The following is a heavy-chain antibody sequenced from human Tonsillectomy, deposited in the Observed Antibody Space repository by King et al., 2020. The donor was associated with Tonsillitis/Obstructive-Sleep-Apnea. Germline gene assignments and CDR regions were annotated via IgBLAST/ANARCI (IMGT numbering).Heavy chain of an antibody. CDR2: ISYDGSYK. D-gene: IGHD1-1*01. Sequence: QVQLVESGGGVVQPGRSLRLSCAASGFTFSRYGMHWVRQAPGKGLEWVAIISYDGSYKYYADSVKGRFTISRDKSKNTLYLQMNSLRAEETAVYYCAKARERYPAWYFDLWGRGTLVTVSS. V-gene: IGHV3-30*18. CDR1: GFTFSRYG. J-gene: IGHJ2*01. CDR3: AKARERYPAWYFDL.